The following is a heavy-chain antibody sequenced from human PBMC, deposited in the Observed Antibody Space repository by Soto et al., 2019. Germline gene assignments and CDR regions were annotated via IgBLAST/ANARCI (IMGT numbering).Heavy chain of an antibody. D-gene: IGHD1-1*01. CDR1: GASISGFY. CDR2: IYATGTT. Sequence: LSLTCTVSGASISGFYWSWIRKSAGKGLEWIGRIYATGTTDYNPSLKSRVMMSVDTSKKQFSLKLRSVTAADTAVYYCVRDGTKTLRDWFDPWGQEISVTVSS. CDR3: VRDGTKTLRDWFDP. J-gene: IGHJ5*02. V-gene: IGHV4-4*07.